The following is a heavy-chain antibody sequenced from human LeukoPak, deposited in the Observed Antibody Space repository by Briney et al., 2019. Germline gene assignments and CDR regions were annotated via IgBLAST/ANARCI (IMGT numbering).Heavy chain of an antibody. V-gene: IGHV4-34*01. CDR3: AGRPRGVAKVNWFDP. D-gene: IGHD3-10*01. CDR1: GVSFSGYY. J-gene: IGHJ5*02. CDR2: INHSGST. Sequence: SETLSLTCAVYGVSFSGYYWSWIRQPPGKGLEWIGEINHSGSTNYNPSLKSRVTISVDTSKNQFSLKLSSVTAADTAVYYCAGRPRGVAKVNWFDPWGQGTLVTVSS.